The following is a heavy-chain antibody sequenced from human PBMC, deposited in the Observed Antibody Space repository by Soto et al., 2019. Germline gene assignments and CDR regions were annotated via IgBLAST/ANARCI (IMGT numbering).Heavy chain of an antibody. CDR1: GFTFSSYW. Sequence: EVQLVESGGGLVQPGGSLRLSCAASGFTFSSYWMHWVRQAPGKGLVWVSRINSDGSSTSYADSVKGRFTISRDNAKNTRYLQMNSLRAEDTAVYYCARGEYQRLFQFDYWGQGTLVTVSS. D-gene: IGHD2-2*01. CDR2: INSDGSST. V-gene: IGHV3-74*01. J-gene: IGHJ4*02. CDR3: ARGEYQRLFQFDY.